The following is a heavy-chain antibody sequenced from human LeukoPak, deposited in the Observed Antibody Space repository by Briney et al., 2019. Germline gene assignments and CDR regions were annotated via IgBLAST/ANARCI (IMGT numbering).Heavy chain of an antibody. V-gene: IGHV4-59*12. Sequence: SETLSLTCTVSGGSISSCYWSWIRQPPGKGLEWIGYIYYSGSTNYNPSLKSRVTILVDKSKNHFSLKLSSVTAADTAVYYCARTNSSGYYYGNWFDPWGQGTLVTVSS. CDR2: IYYSGST. CDR1: GGSISSCY. D-gene: IGHD3-22*01. CDR3: ARTNSSGYYYGNWFDP. J-gene: IGHJ5*02.